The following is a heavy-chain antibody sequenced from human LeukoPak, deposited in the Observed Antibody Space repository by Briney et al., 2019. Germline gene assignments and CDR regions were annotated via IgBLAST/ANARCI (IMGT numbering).Heavy chain of an antibody. CDR1: GFTLSRSD. J-gene: IGHJ5*02. CDR3: VKKVNSWSPRFDP. D-gene: IGHD6-13*01. Sequence: GGSLRLSCEASGFTLSRSDMIWIRQDPGKGLEWVSIISASGGSTFYADSVRGRFTISRDNSENILYLQLSSLRAEDTAVYHCVKKVNSWSPRFDPWGQGTLVTVSS. CDR2: ISASGGST. V-gene: IGHV3-23*01.